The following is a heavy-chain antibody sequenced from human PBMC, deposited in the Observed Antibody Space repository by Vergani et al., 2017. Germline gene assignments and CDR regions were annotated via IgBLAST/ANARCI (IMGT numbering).Heavy chain of an antibody. Sequence: QVQLQQWGAGLLKPSETLSLTCAVYGGSFSGYYWSWIRQPPGKGLEWIGYIYYSGSTNYNPSLKSRVTISVDTSKNQFSLKLSSVTAADTAVYYWARELAYCSSTSCSGGWFDPWGQGTLVTVSS. CDR3: ARELAYCSSTSCSGGWFDP. CDR2: IYYSGST. J-gene: IGHJ5*02. V-gene: IGHV4-34*11. CDR1: GGSFSGYY. D-gene: IGHD2-2*01.